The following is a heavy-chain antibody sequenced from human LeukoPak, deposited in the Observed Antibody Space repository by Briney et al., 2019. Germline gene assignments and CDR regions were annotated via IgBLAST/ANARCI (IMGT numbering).Heavy chain of an antibody. V-gene: IGHV4-34*01. D-gene: IGHD6-13*01. Sequence: PSETLSLTCAVYGGSFSGYCWSWIRQPPGKGLEWIGEINHSGSTNYNPSLKSRVTISVDTSKNQFSLKLSSVTAADTAVYYCARSRGQQLINWFDPWGQGTLVTVSS. J-gene: IGHJ5*02. CDR2: INHSGST. CDR1: GGSFSGYC. CDR3: ARSRGQQLINWFDP.